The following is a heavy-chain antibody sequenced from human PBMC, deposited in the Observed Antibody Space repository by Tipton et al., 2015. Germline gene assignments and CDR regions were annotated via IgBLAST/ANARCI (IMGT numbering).Heavy chain of an antibody. V-gene: IGHV3-13*01. D-gene: IGHD2/OR15-2a*01. CDR3: VKGLHF. Sequence: GSLRLSCAAYGFTFSNYDMHWVRQGTGKGLEWVSGVGTAGDTHYPGSVKGRFTISRDNAKNSLYLQMNSLRPEDTALYYCVKGLHFGGQGTLVTVSS. CDR2: VGTAGDT. CDR1: GFTFSNYD. J-gene: IGHJ4*02.